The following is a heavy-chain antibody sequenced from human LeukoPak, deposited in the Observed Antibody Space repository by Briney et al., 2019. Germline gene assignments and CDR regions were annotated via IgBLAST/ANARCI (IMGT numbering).Heavy chain of an antibody. D-gene: IGHD2-2*01. Sequence: SVKVSCKASGGSFSSNIIGWVRQAPGQGLEWMGGIVPIFGKTKYAQKFQGRVTITTDESSSTAYMELSSLRSDDTAIYYCARGWGIPAPISWFDPWGQGTLVTVSS. V-gene: IGHV1-69*05. J-gene: IGHJ5*02. CDR2: IVPIFGKT. CDR1: GGSFSSNI. CDR3: ARGWGIPAPISWFDP.